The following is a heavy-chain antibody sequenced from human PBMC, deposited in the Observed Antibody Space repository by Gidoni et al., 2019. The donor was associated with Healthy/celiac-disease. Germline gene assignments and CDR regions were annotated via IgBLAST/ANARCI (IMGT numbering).Heavy chain of an antibody. D-gene: IGHD2-2*02. CDR2: INHSGST. V-gene: IGHV4-34*01. Sequence: QVQLQQWGAGLLKPSETLSLTCAVYGGSFSGYYWSWIRQPPGKGLEWIGEINHSGSTNYNPSLKSRVTISVDTSKNQFSLKLSSVTAADTAVYYCARLRLVVVPAAIRHWYFDLWGRGTLVTVSS. CDR1: GGSFSGYY. CDR3: ARLRLVVVPAAIRHWYFDL. J-gene: IGHJ2*01.